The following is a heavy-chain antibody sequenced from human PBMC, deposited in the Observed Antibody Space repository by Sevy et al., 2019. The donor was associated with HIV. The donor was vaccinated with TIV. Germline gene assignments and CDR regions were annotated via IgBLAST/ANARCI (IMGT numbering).Heavy chain of an antibody. CDR3: ARDLPRPAGMDV. Sequence: GGSLRLSCAASGFTFSSYSMSWVRQAPGKGLKWVANIKQDGSEKYYVDSVKGRFTISRDNAKNSLYLQMNSLRAEDTAVYYCARDLPRPAGMDVWGQWTTVTVSS. CDR2: IKQDGSEK. V-gene: IGHV3-7*03. J-gene: IGHJ6*02. CDR1: GFTFSSYS.